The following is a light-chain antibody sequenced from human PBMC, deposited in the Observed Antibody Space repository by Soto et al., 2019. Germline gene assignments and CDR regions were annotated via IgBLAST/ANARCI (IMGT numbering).Light chain of an antibody. J-gene: IGKJ2*01. CDR1: QSISSY. Sequence: DIQMTQSPSSLSASVGDRVTITCRASQSISSYLNWYQQKPGKAPKPLIYAASNLQSGVPSRFSGSGSGTDFTLTISILQPEDFANYYCQQSYSTPYTFGQGTKLEIK. CDR3: QQSYSTPYT. CDR2: AAS. V-gene: IGKV1-39*01.